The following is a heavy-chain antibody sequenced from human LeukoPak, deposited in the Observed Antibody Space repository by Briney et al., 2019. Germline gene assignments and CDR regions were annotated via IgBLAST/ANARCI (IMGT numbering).Heavy chain of an antibody. CDR1: GYNFISYW. CDR3: SRRIAGSGVYY. D-gene: IGHD6-13*01. CDR2: IYPGDSDT. Sequence: GESLKISRKAAGYNFISYWIGCLRQMPGKDVEGMVSIYPGDSDTRYSPSFQGQVTISADKPISTAYLQWRSLKASDSAMYYCSRRIAGSGVYYWGQGTLVTVSS. J-gene: IGHJ4*02. V-gene: IGHV5-51*01.